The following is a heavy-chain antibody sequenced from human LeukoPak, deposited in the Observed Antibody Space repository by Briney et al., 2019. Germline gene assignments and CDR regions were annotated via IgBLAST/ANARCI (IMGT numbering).Heavy chain of an antibody. CDR3: ARSGHGTYYYDSSGYYPDDY. Sequence: GASVKVSCKASGYTFTSYGISWVRQAPGQGLEWMGWISAYNGNTNYAQKLQGRVTMTTDTSTSTAYMELRSLRSDDTAVYYCARSGHGTYYYDSSGYYPDDYWGQGTLVTVSS. D-gene: IGHD3-22*01. CDR2: ISAYNGNT. J-gene: IGHJ4*02. CDR1: GYTFTSYG. V-gene: IGHV1-18*01.